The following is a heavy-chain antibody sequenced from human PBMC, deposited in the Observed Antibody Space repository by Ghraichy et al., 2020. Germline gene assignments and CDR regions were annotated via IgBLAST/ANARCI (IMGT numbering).Heavy chain of an antibody. Sequence: GGSLRLSCSASGFIVASAYMHWVRQAPGRGLEWVSVIKTEGTILYADSVKGRFSISRDNSKNILYLQMNSLRVEDTAVYYCARAPWMQVQNSIYGMDVWGKGTKVTVSS. J-gene: IGHJ6*04. CDR2: IKTEGTI. D-gene: IGHD5-12*01. CDR3: ARAPWMQVQNSIYGMDV. CDR1: GFIVASAY. V-gene: IGHV3-66*01.